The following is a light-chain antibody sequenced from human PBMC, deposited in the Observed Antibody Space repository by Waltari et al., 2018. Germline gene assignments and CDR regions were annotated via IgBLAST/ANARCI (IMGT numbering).Light chain of an antibody. CDR1: TVGGRP. CDR2: PSR. V-gene: IGLV3-1*01. J-gene: IGLJ2*01. CDR3: QAWDRDGAV. Sequence: SYAVIQPPSVSVSPGQAATIPCPGDTVGGRPTSWHQQRPGQSPVLLIYPSRRRSSGIPERFSGSHSGNTATLTISGTQTVDEADYYCQAWDRDGAVFGDGTKLTVL.